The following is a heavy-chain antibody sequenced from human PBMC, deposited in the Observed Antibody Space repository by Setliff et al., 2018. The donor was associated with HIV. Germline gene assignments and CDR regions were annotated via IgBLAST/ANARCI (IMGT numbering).Heavy chain of an antibody. Sequence: GGSLRLSCVASGFTFNNAWMNWVRQAPGKGLEWLGRIKKSSDGGKTDDASPVKGRLTISRDDSKNTLYLQMNSLKTEDTGVYFCATDNGPSYSMDIWGQGTTVTVSS. V-gene: IGHV3-15*01. CDR3: ATDNGPSYSMDI. D-gene: IGHD2-21*01. CDR1: GFTFNNAW. CDR2: IKKSSDGGKT. J-gene: IGHJ6*02.